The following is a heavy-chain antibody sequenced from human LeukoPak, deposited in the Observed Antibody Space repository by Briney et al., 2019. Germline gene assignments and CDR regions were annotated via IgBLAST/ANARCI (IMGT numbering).Heavy chain of an antibody. CDR2: ISSSNSYI. D-gene: IGHD2/OR15-2a*01. V-gene: IGHV3-21*01. CDR1: GFTFSSYS. J-gene: IGHJ4*02. CDR3: ARDRILNY. Sequence: GGSLRLSCAASGFTFSSYSMNWVRQAPGKGLEWVSSISSSNSYIYYADSVKGQFTISRDNAKNSLYLQMNSLRAEDTAAYYCARDRILNYWGQGTLVTVSS.